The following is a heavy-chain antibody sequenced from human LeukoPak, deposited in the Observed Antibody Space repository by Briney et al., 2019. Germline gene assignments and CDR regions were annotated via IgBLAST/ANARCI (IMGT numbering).Heavy chain of an antibody. CDR1: GQIFTVDS. CDR2: INPNSGGT. D-gene: IGHD6-6*01. CDR3: ARDRGVGAARPLDY. J-gene: IGHJ4*02. V-gene: IGHV1-2*02. Sequence: ASVKVSCTASGQIFTVDSIHWVRQAPGQGLEWMGWINPNSGGTNYAQKFQGRVTMTRDTSISTAYMELSRLRSDDTAVYYCARDRGVGAARPLDYWGQGTLVTVSS.